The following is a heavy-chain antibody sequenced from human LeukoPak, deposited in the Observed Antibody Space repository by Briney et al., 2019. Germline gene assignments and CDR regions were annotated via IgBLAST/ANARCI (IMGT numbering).Heavy chain of an antibody. Sequence: QSGGSLRLSCAASGFTVSSNYMSWVRQAPGKGLEWVSAISGSGGSTYYADSVKGRFTISRDNSKNTLYLQMNSLRAEDTAVYYCAKGSMVGVLCCFDYWGQGTLVTVSS. CDR2: ISGSGGST. D-gene: IGHD3-10*01. J-gene: IGHJ4*02. CDR3: AKGSMVGVLCCFDY. CDR1: GFTVSSNY. V-gene: IGHV3-23*01.